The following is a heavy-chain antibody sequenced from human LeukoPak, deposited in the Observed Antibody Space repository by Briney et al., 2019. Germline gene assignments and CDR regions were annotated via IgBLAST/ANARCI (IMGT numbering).Heavy chain of an antibody. J-gene: IGHJ4*02. D-gene: IGHD2-2*02. CDR1: GGSISSNGYS. V-gene: IGHV4-39*01. Sequence: PSETLSLTRTVSGGSISSNGYSWGWIRQPPGKGLEWIGNIYYSGNTYYNPSLKSRVTISVDTSNNQFSLKLSSVTATDTAIYYCARRGYCASASCYRVFDYWGQGTLVTVSS. CDR2: IYYSGNT. CDR3: ARRGYCASASCYRVFDY.